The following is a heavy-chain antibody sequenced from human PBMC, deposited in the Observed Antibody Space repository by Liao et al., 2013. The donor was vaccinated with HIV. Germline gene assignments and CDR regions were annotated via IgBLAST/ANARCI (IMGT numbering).Heavy chain of an antibody. J-gene: IGHJ4*02. CDR2: IYNTGST. D-gene: IGHD1-26*01. Sequence: QVQLQESGPGLVKPSETLSLTCTVSGGSISSYYWGWIRQPPGKGLEWIGSIYNTGSTYYNPSLKSRVTISVDTSKNQFSLKLSSVTAADTAVYYCARDPDAFLGLDYWGQGTLVTVSS. CDR1: GGSISSYY. V-gene: IGHV4-39*07. CDR3: ARDPDAFLGLDY.